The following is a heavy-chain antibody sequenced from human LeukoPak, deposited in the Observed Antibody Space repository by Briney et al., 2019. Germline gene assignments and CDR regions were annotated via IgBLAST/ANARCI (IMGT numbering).Heavy chain of an antibody. Sequence: SETLSLTCAVYGGSFSGYYWSWIRQPPGKGLEWIGEINHSGSTNDNPSLKSRVTISVDTSKNQFSLKLSSVTAADTAVYYCARLTGYSNYGRFDYWGQGTLVTVSS. J-gene: IGHJ4*02. CDR3: ARLTGYSNYGRFDY. D-gene: IGHD4-11*01. CDR1: GGSFSGYY. CDR2: INHSGST. V-gene: IGHV4-34*01.